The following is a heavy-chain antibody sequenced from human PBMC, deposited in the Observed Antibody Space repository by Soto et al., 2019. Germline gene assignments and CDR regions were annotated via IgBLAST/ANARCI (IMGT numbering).Heavy chain of an antibody. Sequence: EVQLVESGGVLVQPGGSLRLSCAASVFTFSTYSINWVRQAPGKGLVWVSYISSSTRIIYFADSVKGRFTISRDNAQNPTFLKMNRLSAADTAVYYCPRDFPIYGHAFDIWGQGTMVTVSS. V-gene: IGHV3-48*01. CDR3: PRDFPIYGHAFDI. J-gene: IGHJ3*02. D-gene: IGHD3-10*01. CDR2: ISSSTRII. CDR1: VFTFSTYS.